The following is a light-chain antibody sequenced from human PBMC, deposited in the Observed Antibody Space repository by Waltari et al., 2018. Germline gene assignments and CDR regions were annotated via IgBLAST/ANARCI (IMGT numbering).Light chain of an antibody. CDR1: NNNVGYEG. J-gene: IGLJ3*02. CDR2: RNN. V-gene: IGLV10-54*04. CDR3: SAWDSSLSAWV. Sequence: QAGLTQPPSVSKGLRQTATLTCTGNNNNVGYEGATWLQQHQGHPPKLLFYRNNNRPSRISERFSASRSGSTASLTITGLQTEDEADYYCSAWDSSLSAWVFGGGTKLTVL.